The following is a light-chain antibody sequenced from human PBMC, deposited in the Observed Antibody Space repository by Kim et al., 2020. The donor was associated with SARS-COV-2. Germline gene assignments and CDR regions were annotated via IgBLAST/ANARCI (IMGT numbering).Light chain of an antibody. V-gene: IGLV3-1*01. J-gene: IGLJ3*02. Sequence: GPPGQTASIPCSGDKLGDKYACWYQQKPGQSPVLVIYQDSKRPSGIPERFSGSNSGNTATLTISGTQAMDEADYYCQAWDSSTWVFGGGTQLTVL. CDR1: KLGDKY. CDR2: QDS. CDR3: QAWDSSTWV.